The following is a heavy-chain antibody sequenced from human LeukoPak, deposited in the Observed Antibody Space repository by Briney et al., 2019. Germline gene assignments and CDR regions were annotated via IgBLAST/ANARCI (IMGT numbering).Heavy chain of an antibody. CDR1: GYTFTSYD. V-gene: IGHV1-8*01. J-gene: IGHJ4*02. Sequence: ASVKVSCKASGYTFTSYDINWVRQATGQGLEWMGWMNPNSGNTGYAQKFQGRVTMTRNTSISTAYMELSSLRSEDTAVYYCARGNRSGLGLRKDYWGQGTLVTVSS. CDR2: MNPNSGNT. CDR3: ARGNRSGLGLRKDY. D-gene: IGHD2-8*02.